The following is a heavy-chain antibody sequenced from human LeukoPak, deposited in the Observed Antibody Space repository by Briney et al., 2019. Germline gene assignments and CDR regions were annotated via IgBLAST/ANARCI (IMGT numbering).Heavy chain of an antibody. V-gene: IGHV3-53*01. J-gene: IGHJ4*02. CDR2: IYSGGST. Sequence: HTGGSLRLSCAASGFTVSSNYMSWVRQAPGKGLEWVSVIYSGGSTYYADPVKGRFTISRDNSKNTLYLQMNSLRAEDTAVYYCAKEYYDILTGPEPYFDYWGQGTLVTVSS. CDR1: GFTVSSNY. CDR3: AKEYYDILTGPEPYFDY. D-gene: IGHD3-9*01.